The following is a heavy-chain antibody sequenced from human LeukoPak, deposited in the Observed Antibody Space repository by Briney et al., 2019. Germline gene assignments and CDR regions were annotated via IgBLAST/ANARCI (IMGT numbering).Heavy chain of an antibody. V-gene: IGHV1-69*04. CDR2: IIPILGIA. CDR3: ARDKITMVRGVIIAETNFDY. Sequence: ASVKVSCKASGGTFSSYAISWVRQAPGQGPEWMGRIIPILGIANYAQKFQGRVTITADKSTSTAYMELSGLRSEDTAVYYCARDKITMVRGVIIAETNFDYWGQGTLVTVSS. CDR1: GGTFSSYA. D-gene: IGHD3-10*01. J-gene: IGHJ4*02.